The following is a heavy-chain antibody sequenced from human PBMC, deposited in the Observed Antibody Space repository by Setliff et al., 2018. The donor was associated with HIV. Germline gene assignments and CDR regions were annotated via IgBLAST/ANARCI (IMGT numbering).Heavy chain of an antibody. D-gene: IGHD3-16*01. V-gene: IGHV4-4*07. CDR2: INISGNT. CDR1: GGSISSYY. J-gene: IGHJ4*02. CDR3: AQNFGWALGN. Sequence: SETLSLTCTVSGGSISSYYWSWIRQPAGKGLEWTGRINISGNTHYNPSLKSRVTMSVDTSKNQFSLRLTSVTASDTAVYYCAQNFGWALGNWGPGTLVTVSS.